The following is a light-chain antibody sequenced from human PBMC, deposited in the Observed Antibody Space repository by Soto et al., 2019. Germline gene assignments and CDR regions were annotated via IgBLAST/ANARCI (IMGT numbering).Light chain of an antibody. Sequence: QSALTQPASVSGSPGQSITISCTGTSSDVGAYDYVSWYQQHPDKAPKLIISVVSNRPSGVSNRFSGSKSGNTASLTISGLQAEDQGDYYCSLYTSSDTHYVFGTGTKVTVL. V-gene: IGLV2-14*01. J-gene: IGLJ1*01. CDR2: VVS. CDR1: SSDVGAYDY. CDR3: SLYTSSDTHYV.